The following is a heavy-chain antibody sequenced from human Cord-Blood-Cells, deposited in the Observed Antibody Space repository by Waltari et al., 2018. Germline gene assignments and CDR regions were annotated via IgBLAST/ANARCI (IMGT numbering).Heavy chain of an antibody. CDR3: ARRDGSGSYQYDY. D-gene: IGHD3-10*01. Sequence: QVQLVQTGAEVNKPAASVKLSCKLSGYTCTSSGISRVRQAPGQGLEWMGWICAYNGNTNYAQKHQGRVTMTTDTSTSTAYMELRNLRSDDTAVYYCARRDGSGSYQYDYWGQGTLVTVSS. V-gene: IGHV1-18*01. CDR2: ICAYNGNT. J-gene: IGHJ4*02. CDR1: GYTCTSSG.